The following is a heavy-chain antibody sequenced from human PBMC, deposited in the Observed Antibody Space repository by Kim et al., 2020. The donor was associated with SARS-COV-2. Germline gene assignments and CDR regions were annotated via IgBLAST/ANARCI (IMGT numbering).Heavy chain of an antibody. CDR1: GYTLTELS. Sequence: ASVKVSCKVSGYTLTELSMHWVRQAPGKGLEWMGGFDPEDGETIYAQKFQGRVTMTEDTSTDTAYMELSSLRSEDTAVYYCATARVITFGGVIVPTGAFWFDPWGQGTLVTVSS. CDR2: FDPEDGET. D-gene: IGHD3-16*02. CDR3: ATARVITFGGVIVPTGAFWFDP. V-gene: IGHV1-24*01. J-gene: IGHJ5*02.